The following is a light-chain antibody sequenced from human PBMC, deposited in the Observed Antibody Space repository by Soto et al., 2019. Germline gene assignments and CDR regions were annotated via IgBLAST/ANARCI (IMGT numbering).Light chain of an antibody. J-gene: IGKJ1*01. CDR3: QQRSNWPPT. V-gene: IGKV3D-20*02. CDR1: QSVSSNY. CDR2: GAS. Sequence: IVLTQSPCTLSLSPVERATLSFRASQSVSSNYLAWYQQKPGQAPRLLIYGASSRATGIPDRLSGSGSGTDFTLTISSLEPEDFAVYYCQQRSNWPPTFGQGTKVDIK.